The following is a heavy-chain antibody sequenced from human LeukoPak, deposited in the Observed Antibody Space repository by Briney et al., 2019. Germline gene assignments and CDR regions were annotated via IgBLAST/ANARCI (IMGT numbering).Heavy chain of an antibody. D-gene: IGHD5-24*01. CDR2: INWNGGST. J-gene: IGHJ4*02. CDR1: GFTFDDYG. Sequence: GGSLRLSCAASGFTFDDYGMSWVRQAPGKGLEWVSGINWNGGSTGYADSVKGRFTISRDNAKNSLYLQMNSLRAEDTALYYCARFDGVMATNPDLDYWGRGTLVTVSS. V-gene: IGHV3-20*04. CDR3: ARFDGVMATNPDLDY.